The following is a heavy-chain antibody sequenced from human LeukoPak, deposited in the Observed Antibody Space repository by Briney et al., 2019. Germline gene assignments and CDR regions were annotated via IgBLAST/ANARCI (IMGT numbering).Heavy chain of an antibody. CDR1: GFTFSSYS. CDR3: ARDRIIYGDYGDAFDI. D-gene: IGHD4-17*01. V-gene: IGHV3-21*01. CDR2: ISSSSSYI. Sequence: PGGSLRLSCAASGFTFSSYSMNWVRQAPGKGLEWVSSISSSSSYIYYADSLKGRFTISRDNAKNSLYLQMNSLRAEDTAVYFCARDRIIYGDYGDAFDIWGQGTTVTVSS. J-gene: IGHJ3*02.